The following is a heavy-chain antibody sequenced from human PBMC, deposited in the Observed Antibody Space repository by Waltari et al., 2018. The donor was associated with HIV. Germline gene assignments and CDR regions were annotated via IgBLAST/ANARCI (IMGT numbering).Heavy chain of an antibody. CDR1: DFNVTTYD. CDR2: LSGSDLGA. CDR3: VRVAATASAPFDL. D-gene: IGHD3-3*01. J-gene: IGHJ4*02. Sequence: EVQLSESGGGLVQPGASLRLSCVGSDFNVTTYDMAWVRQTPGRGLHLISSLSGSDLGAYYADSVKGRFCVSRDDAENTLHLHMDRLTVDDTALYYCVRVAATASAPFDLWGQGTLVTVSS. V-gene: IGHV3-23*01.